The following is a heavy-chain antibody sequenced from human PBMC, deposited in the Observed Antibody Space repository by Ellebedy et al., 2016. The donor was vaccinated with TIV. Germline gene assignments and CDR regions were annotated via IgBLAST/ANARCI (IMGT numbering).Heavy chain of an antibody. V-gene: IGHV1-69*13. D-gene: IGHD3-10*01. J-gene: IGHJ4*02. CDR2: IIPIFGTA. Sequence: SVKVSCXASGGTFSSYAISWVRQAPGQGLEWMGGIIPIFGTANYAQKFQGRVTITADESTSTAYMELRSLRSEDTAVYYCARYYYGSGSYYNPQYFDYWGQGTLVTVSS. CDR3: ARYYYGSGSYYNPQYFDY. CDR1: GGTFSSYA.